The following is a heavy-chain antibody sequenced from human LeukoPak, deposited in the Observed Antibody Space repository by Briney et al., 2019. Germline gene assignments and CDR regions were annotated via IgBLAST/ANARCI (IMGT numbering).Heavy chain of an antibody. Sequence: PGGSLRLSCAASGFTFSSYWMSWVRQAPGKGLEWVANIKQDGSEKYYVDSVKGRFTVSRDNAKNSLHLQMNSLRAEDTAVYYCARVYRSSSGYCFDFWGQGTLVTVSS. V-gene: IGHV3-7*01. CDR3: ARVYRSSSGYCFDF. J-gene: IGHJ4*02. D-gene: IGHD6-13*01. CDR2: IKQDGSEK. CDR1: GFTFSSYW.